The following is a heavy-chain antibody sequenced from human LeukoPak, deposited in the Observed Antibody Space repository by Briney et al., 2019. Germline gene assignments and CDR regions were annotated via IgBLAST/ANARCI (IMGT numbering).Heavy chain of an antibody. CDR1: GGSITSGDYY. CDR3: ATKPNSLSYLDN. J-gene: IGHJ4*02. CDR2: IHHRGLS. Sequence: SETLSLTCTVSGGSITSGDYYWSWIRRHPGKGLEWIGYIHHRGLSYYNPSLESRISLSIDTSQNQVSLKLSSVTAADTAVYYCATKPNSLSYLDNWGQGTLVTVSS. V-gene: IGHV4-31*03. D-gene: IGHD1-14*01.